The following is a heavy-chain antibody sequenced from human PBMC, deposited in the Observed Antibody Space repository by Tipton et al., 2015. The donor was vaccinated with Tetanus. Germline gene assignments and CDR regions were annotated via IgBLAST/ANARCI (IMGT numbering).Heavy chain of an antibody. V-gene: IGHV4-59*01. CDR3: ARGGWLQLNAYWYFDL. CDR2: IYYSGST. Sequence: TLSLTCTVSGGSISSYYWSWIRQPPGKGLEWIGHIYYSGSTNYNPSLKSRVTISVDTSKNQFSLKLSSVTAADTAVYYCARGGWLQLNAYWYFDLWGRGTLVTVSS. D-gene: IGHD5-24*01. CDR1: GGSISSYY. J-gene: IGHJ2*01.